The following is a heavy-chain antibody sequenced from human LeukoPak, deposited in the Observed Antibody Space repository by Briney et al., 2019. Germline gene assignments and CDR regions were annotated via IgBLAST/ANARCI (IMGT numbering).Heavy chain of an antibody. CDR1: GGTFSSYA. CDR2: IIPIFGTA. V-gene: IGHV1-69*05. Sequence: SVKVSCKASGGTFSSYAISWVRQAPGQGLEWMGGIIPIFGTANYAQKFQGRVTITTDESTSTAYMELSSLRSEDTAVYYCARSRGYCGGDCRLDYWGQGTLVTVSS. D-gene: IGHD2-21*02. CDR3: ARSRGYCGGDCRLDY. J-gene: IGHJ4*02.